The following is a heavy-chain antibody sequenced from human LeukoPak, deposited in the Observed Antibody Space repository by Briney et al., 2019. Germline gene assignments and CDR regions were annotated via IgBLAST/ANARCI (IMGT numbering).Heavy chain of an antibody. Sequence: GASVKVSCKASGYTFTGYYMHWVRQAPGQGLEWMGWTNPNSGGANYAQKFQGRVTMTRDTSISTAYMELSRLRSDDTAVYYCAREGYDKNWFDPWGQGTLVTVSS. J-gene: IGHJ5*02. CDR2: TNPNSGGA. D-gene: IGHD2-15*01. CDR1: GYTFTGYY. CDR3: AREGYDKNWFDP. V-gene: IGHV1-2*02.